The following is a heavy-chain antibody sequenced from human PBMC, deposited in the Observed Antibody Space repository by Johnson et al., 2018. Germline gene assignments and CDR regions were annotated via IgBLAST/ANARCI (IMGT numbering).Heavy chain of an antibody. D-gene: IGHD6-13*01. Sequence: VQLVQSGAEVKKPGESLKISCKASGYSFTNYLIGWVRQMPGKGLEWMGIIYPADSDTRYSPSFHGQVTISADKSISTASLQWSSLKASDTAMYYCARLPASIAAAGTVDLYFQHWGQGTLVTVSS. CDR1: GYSFTNYL. CDR2: IYPADSDT. CDR3: ARLPASIAAAGTVDLYFQH. J-gene: IGHJ1*01. V-gene: IGHV5-51*01.